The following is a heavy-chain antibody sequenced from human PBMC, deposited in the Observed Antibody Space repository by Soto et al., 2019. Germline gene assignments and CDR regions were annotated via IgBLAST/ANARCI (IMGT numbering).Heavy chain of an antibody. V-gene: IGHV1-69*13. CDR2: IIPIVGTG. CDR3: ARDLRTAGRPGMDV. Sequence: SVKVSCKASGGSFSSYAISWVRQAPGQGLEWMGGIIPIVGTGNYAQNFQGRVTITADESTSTAYMELSSLRSEDTAMYYCARDLRTAGRPGMDVWGQGTTVTVSS. D-gene: IGHD6-13*01. CDR1: GGSFSSYA. J-gene: IGHJ6*02.